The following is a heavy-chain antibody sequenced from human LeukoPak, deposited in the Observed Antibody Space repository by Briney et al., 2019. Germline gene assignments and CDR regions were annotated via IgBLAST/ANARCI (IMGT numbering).Heavy chain of an antibody. V-gene: IGHV3-21*01. D-gene: IGHD2-2*01. CDR2: IRGGSDFI. CDR3: ARDHAGIVLPAAVGAH. CDR1: GFTFRDYS. J-gene: IGHJ4*02. Sequence: GGSLRLSCAASGFTFRDYSMTWVRQAPGKGLEWVSSIRGGSDFIYHADSVKGRFTVSRDNAKNSLYLQMSSLRAEDTAVYYCARDHAGIVLPAAVGAHWGQGTLVTVSS.